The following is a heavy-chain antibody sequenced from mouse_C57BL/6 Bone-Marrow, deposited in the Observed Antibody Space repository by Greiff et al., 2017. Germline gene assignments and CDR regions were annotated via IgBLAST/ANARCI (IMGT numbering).Heavy chain of an antibody. D-gene: IGHD3-2*02. CDR1: GYTFTDYY. V-gene: IGHV1-26*01. CDR3: SGKPTYAMDY. CDR2: INPNNGGT. J-gene: IGHJ4*01. Sequence: EVQLQQSGPELVKPGASVKISCKASGYTFTDYYMNWVKQSHGKGLEWIGDINPNNGGTRYNQKFKGKATLTVDKSSSTAYMELRSLTSEDSAVYYYSGKPTYAMDYWGQGTSVTVSS.